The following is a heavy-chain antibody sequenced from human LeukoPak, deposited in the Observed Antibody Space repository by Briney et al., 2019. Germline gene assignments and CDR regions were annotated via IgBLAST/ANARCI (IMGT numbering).Heavy chain of an antibody. CDR3: ARALVRGVMPFDY. D-gene: IGHD3-10*01. J-gene: IGHJ4*02. CDR1: GGSISSSSNY. CDR2: IYYSGST. Sequence: SETLSLTCTVSGGSISSSSNYWGWIRQPPGKGLEWIGTIYYSGSTYYNPSLQSRVTISVDTSKNQFSLKLSSVTAADTAVYYCARALVRGVMPFDYWGQGTLVTVSS. V-gene: IGHV4-39*07.